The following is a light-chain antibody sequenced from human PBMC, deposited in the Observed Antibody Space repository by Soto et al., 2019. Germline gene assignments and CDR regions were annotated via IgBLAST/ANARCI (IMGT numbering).Light chain of an antibody. CDR1: SSDIGAYDY. J-gene: IGLJ1*01. V-gene: IGLV2-14*01. CDR2: EVN. CDR3: CSYAGGYTYL. Sequence: QSALTQPASLSGSPGQSITISCTGTSSDIGAYDYVSWFQQHPGKAPKLMISEVNNRPSGVSNRFSGSKSGNTASLTISGLQAEDEADYFCCSYAGGYTYLXGTGTKVTV.